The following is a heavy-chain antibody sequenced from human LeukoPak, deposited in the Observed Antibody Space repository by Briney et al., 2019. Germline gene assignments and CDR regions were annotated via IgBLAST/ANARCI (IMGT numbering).Heavy chain of an antibody. J-gene: IGHJ3*02. D-gene: IGHD6-19*01. CDR2: ISSSSSYI. CDR1: GFTFSSYS. V-gene: IGHV3-21*01. Sequence: GGSLRLSCAASGFTFSSYSMNWVRQAPGKGLEWVSSISSSSSYIYYADSVKGRFTISRDNAKNSLYLQMNSLRAEDTAVYYCARGSWSSGWYEAFDIWGQGTMVTVSS. CDR3: ARGSWSSGWYEAFDI.